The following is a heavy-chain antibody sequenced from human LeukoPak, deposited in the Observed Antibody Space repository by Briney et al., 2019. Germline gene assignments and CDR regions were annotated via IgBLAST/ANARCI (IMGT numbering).Heavy chain of an antibody. D-gene: IGHD5-24*01. CDR2: IKQDGSEK. J-gene: IGHJ3*02. Sequence: GGSLRLSCAASGFTFSSYWMSWVRQAPGKGLEWVANIKQDGSEKYYVDSVKGRFTISRDNAKNSLYLQMNSLRAEDTAVYYCARSRDGYNRDAFDIWGQGTMVTVSS. CDR1: GFTFSSYW. CDR3: ARSRDGYNRDAFDI. V-gene: IGHV3-7*05.